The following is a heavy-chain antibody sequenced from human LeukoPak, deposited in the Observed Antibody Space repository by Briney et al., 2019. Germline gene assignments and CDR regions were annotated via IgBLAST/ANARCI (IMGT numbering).Heavy chain of an antibody. V-gene: IGHV3-74*01. J-gene: IGHJ4*02. CDR3: ARSLQYGADYNYYFDF. Sequence: GGSLRLSCAASGFTFSSYWMHWVRQAPGKGLVWVSRINSDGSSTSYADSVKGRFTISSDNAKDTLSLQMNSLRAEDTAVYYCARSLQYGADYNYYFDFWGQGTLVTVSS. CDR1: GFTFSSYW. CDR2: INSDGSST. D-gene: IGHD4/OR15-4a*01.